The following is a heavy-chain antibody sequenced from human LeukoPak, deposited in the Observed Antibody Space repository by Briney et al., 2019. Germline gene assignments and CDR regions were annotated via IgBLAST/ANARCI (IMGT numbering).Heavy chain of an antibody. CDR3: ASSPYYDSSGYLPH. CDR2: IIPIFGTA. V-gene: IGHV1-69*13. D-gene: IGHD3-22*01. J-gene: IGHJ4*02. CDR1: GYTFTGYY. Sequence: GASVKVSCKASGYTFTGYYMHWVRQAPGQGLEWMGGIIPIFGTANYAQKFQGRVTITADESTSTAYMELSSLRSEDTAVYYCASSPYYDSSGYLPHWGQGTLVTVSS.